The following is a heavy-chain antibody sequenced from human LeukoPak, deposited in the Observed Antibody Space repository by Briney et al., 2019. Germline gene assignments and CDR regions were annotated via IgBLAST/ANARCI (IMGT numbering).Heavy chain of an antibody. CDR3: VRAPGGALSGYSAL. CDR2: INPNSGST. J-gene: IGHJ4*02. CDR1: GYTFTGYY. D-gene: IGHD5-12*01. Sequence: ASVKVSCKASGYTFTGYYMHWVRQAPGQGLEWMGWINPNSGSTNYAQKFQGRVTMTRDASISTAYMELSRLGSDDTAVYYCVRAPGGALSGYSALWGQGTLVTVSS. V-gene: IGHV1-2*02.